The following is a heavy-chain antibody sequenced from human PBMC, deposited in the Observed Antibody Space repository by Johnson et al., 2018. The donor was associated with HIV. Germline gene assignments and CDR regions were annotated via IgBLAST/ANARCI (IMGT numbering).Heavy chain of an antibody. D-gene: IGHD1-26*01. Sequence: VQLVESGGGLVQPGASLRLSCAASGFAFSTYDMHWVRQTTGKGLEWVSSIGTRSDTFYPDSVEGRFTISRENAKNSLYLQINTLKVGDTALYYCERNRIGTYPYSAVFDVWGHGTMVPVSS. J-gene: IGHJ3*01. V-gene: IGHV3-13*01. CDR3: ERNRIGTYPYSAVFDV. CDR2: IGTRSDT. CDR1: GFAFSTYD.